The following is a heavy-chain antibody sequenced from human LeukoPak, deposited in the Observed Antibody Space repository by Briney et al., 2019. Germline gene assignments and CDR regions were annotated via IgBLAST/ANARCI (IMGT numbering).Heavy chain of an antibody. J-gene: IGHJ4*02. CDR3: ASPGIAVAGPFDY. CDR1: GGTFSSYA. Sequence: SVKVSCKASGGTFSSYAISWVRQAPGQGLEWMGGIIPIFGTANYAQKFQGRVTITADESTSTAYMELSSLRSEDTAVYYCASPGIAVAGPFDYWGREPWSPSPQ. V-gene: IGHV1-69*13. D-gene: IGHD6-19*01. CDR2: IIPIFGTA.